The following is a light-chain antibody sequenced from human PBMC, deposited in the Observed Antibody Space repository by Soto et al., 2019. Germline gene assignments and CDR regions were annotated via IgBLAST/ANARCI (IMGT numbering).Light chain of an antibody. V-gene: IGLV2-14*01. J-gene: IGLJ1*01. Sequence: QSVLTQPASVSGSPGQSITISCTGTSSDVGGYNFVSWYQHHPGKALKLIIYEVSNRPSGVSNRFSGSKSGNTASLTISGLQAEDEADYYCGSYTDTNILDVFGTGTKLTVL. CDR1: SSDVGGYNF. CDR3: GSYTDTNILDV. CDR2: EVS.